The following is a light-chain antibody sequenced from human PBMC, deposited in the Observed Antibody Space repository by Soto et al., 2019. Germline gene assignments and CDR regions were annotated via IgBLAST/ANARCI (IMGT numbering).Light chain of an antibody. CDR1: RSVSSS. Sequence: EIVMTQSPVTLSVSPGERATLSCRASRSVSSSLAWYQQKPGQAPRLLIYDTSTRATGIPARFSGSGSGTEFTLTISSLQSEDFAVYYCQQYNTWPQSFGQGTKVDIK. CDR2: DTS. V-gene: IGKV3-15*01. CDR3: QQYNTWPQS. J-gene: IGKJ1*01.